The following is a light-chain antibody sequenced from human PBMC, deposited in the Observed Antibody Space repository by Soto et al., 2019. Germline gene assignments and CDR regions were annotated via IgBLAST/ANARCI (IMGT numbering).Light chain of an antibody. Sequence: EVVLTQSPDTLSLPPGERATLSCRASQSISSYLAWYQQKPGQAPRLLLYYASSRATGIPARFSGSGSGTDFTLTISSLGPEDFAVYDCQQLTDWPPQWTFGQGTKVDIK. CDR2: YAS. J-gene: IGKJ1*01. CDR1: QSISSY. V-gene: IGKV3-11*01. CDR3: QQLTDWPPQWT.